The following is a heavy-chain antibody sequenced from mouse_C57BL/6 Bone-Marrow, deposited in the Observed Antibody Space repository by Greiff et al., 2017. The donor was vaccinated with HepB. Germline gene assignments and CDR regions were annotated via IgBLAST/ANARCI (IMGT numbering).Heavy chain of an antibody. V-gene: IGHV1-82*01. Sequence: VVKPGASVKISCKASGYAFSSSWMNWVKQRPGKGLEWIGRIYPGDGDTNYNGKFKGKATLTADKSSSTAYMQLSSLTSEDSAVYFCASWLLGFAYWGQGTLVTVSA. CDR2: IYPGDGDT. D-gene: IGHD2-3*01. J-gene: IGHJ3*01. CDR3: ASWLLGFAY. CDR1: GYAFSSSW.